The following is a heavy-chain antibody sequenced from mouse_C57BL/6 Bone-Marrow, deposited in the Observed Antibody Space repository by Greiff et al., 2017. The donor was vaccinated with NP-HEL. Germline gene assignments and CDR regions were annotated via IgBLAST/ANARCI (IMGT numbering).Heavy chain of an antibody. D-gene: IGHD1-1*01. Sequence: VMLVESGPGLVQPSQSLSITCTVSGFSLTSYGVHWVRQSPGKGLEWLGVIWSGGSTDYNAAFISRLSISKDNSKSQVFFKMNSLQADDTAIYYCANYYGSSYPAWFAYWGQGTLVTVSA. CDR3: ANYYGSSYPAWFAY. J-gene: IGHJ3*01. V-gene: IGHV2-2*01. CDR1: GFSLTSYG. CDR2: IWSGGST.